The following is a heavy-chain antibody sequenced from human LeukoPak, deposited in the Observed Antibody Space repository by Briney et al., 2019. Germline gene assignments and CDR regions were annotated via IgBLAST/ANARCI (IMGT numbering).Heavy chain of an antibody. CDR1: GFTFSNAW. J-gene: IGHJ5*02. V-gene: IGHV3-15*01. Sequence: EAGGSLRLSCAASGFTFSNAWMSWVRQAPGKGLEWVGRIKSKTDGGTTDYAAPVKGRFTISRDDSKNTLYLQMNSLKTEDTAVYYCTTPAGSSGYYYSWFDPWGQGTLVTVSS. CDR2: IKSKTDGGTT. D-gene: IGHD3-22*01. CDR3: TTPAGSSGYYYSWFDP.